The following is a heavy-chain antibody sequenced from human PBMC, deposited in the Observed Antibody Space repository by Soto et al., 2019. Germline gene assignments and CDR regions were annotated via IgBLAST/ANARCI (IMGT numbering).Heavy chain of an antibody. CDR1: GFTFEDYA. V-gene: IGHV3-9*01. J-gene: IGHJ4*02. D-gene: IGHD1-1*01. Sequence: GGSLRLSCAASGFTFEDYAMHWVRQGPGKGLEWVSGISWNSGSIGYADSVKGRFTISRDNAKNSLYLQMNSLRAEDTALYYCAKEKDWNLLVDYFDYWGQGTLVTVSS. CDR3: AKEKDWNLLVDYFDY. CDR2: ISWNSGSI.